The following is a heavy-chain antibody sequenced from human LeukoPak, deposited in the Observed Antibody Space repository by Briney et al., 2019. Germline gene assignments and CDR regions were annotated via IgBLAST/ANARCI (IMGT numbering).Heavy chain of an antibody. D-gene: IGHD6-13*01. J-gene: IGHJ4*02. CDR2: IVPSGST. CDR3: AKEGAAPGPDFDY. V-gene: IGHV4-4*07. CDR1: GASIRNYY. Sequence: SDTLSLTCTVSGASIRNYYWSWIRQPAGKGLEWIGRIVPSGSTNYNPSLKSRVTMSVDTSKNQFSLKLNSVTAADTAVYYCAKEGAAPGPDFDYWGQGTLVIVSS.